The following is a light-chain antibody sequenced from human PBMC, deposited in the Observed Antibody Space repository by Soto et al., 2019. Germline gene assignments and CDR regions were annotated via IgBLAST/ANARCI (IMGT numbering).Light chain of an antibody. CDR3: SSYTISTTLV. CDR2: DVT. Sequence: QSALTQPASVSGSPGQSITISCTGTSSDIGRYKYVSWYQQHPGKAPKLMIYDVTNRPSGISNRFSGSKSGNTASLTISGLQAEDEADYYCSSYTISTTLVFGGGTKLTVL. V-gene: IGLV2-14*03. CDR1: SSDIGRYKY. J-gene: IGLJ2*01.